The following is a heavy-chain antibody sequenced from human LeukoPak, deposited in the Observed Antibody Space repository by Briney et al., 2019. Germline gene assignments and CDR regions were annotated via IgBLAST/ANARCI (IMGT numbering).Heavy chain of an antibody. Sequence: GRSLRLSCAASGFTFSSYGMHWVRQAPGKGLEWVAAISYDGSNKYYADSVKGRFTISRDNSKNTLYLQMNSLRAEDTAVYYCAKTLGGYSYGYYFDYWGQGTLVTVSS. V-gene: IGHV3-30*18. D-gene: IGHD5-18*01. CDR1: GFTFSSYG. J-gene: IGHJ4*02. CDR3: AKTLGGYSYGYYFDY. CDR2: ISYDGSNK.